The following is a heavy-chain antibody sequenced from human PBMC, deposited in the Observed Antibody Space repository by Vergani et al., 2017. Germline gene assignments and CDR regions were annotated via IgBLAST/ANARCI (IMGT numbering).Heavy chain of an antibody. J-gene: IGHJ3*01. CDR2: INAGNGNT. CDR3: ARDRPAYSSGLVIAFDF. Sequence: QVQLVQSGAEVKKPGASVKVSCKASGYTFTSYAMHWVRQAPGQRLEWMGWINAGNGNTKYSQKFQGRVTITRNTSASTAYMELSSLRSEETAVYYCARDRPAYSSGLVIAFDFWGQGTMVTVSS. D-gene: IGHD6-19*01. V-gene: IGHV1-3*01. CDR1: GYTFTSYA.